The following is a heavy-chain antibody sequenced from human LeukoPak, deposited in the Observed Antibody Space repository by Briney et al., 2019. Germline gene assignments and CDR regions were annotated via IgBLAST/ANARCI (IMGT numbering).Heavy chain of an antibody. J-gene: IGHJ4*02. CDR2: IYPGDSDT. CDR3: ARYALYSNNYYPYYFDY. V-gene: IGHV5-51*01. CDR1: GYSFTSYW. D-gene: IGHD6-13*01. Sequence: GESLKISCKGSGYSFTSYWIGWVRQMPGKGLEWMGTIYPGDSDTKYSPSFQGQVTMSADKYSSTAYLQWSSLEASDTAMYYCARYALYSNNYYPYYFDYWGQGTLVTVSS.